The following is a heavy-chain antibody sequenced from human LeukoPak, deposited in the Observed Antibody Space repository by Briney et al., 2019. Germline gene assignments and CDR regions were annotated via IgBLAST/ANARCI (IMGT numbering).Heavy chain of an antibody. Sequence: GGSLRLSCAASGFTFSSYEMNWVRQAPGKGLEWVSYISSSGSTIYYADSVKGRFTISRDNAKNSLYLQMNSLRAEDTAVYYCARDFSYGSGSYRPYYYYYYMDVWGKGTTVTVSS. CDR1: GFTFSSYE. V-gene: IGHV3-48*03. CDR2: ISSSGSTI. D-gene: IGHD3-10*01. CDR3: ARDFSYGSGSYRPYYYYYYMDV. J-gene: IGHJ6*03.